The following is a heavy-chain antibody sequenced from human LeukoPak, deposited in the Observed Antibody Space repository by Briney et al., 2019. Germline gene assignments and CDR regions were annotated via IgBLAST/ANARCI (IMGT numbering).Heavy chain of an antibody. CDR1: GFTFINYA. CDR3: AEGGAYCGGDCQFDF. V-gene: IGHV3-23*01. D-gene: IGHD2-21*02. J-gene: IGHJ4*02. CDR2: ITGGGGGT. Sequence: GGSLRLSCAASGFTFINYAMSWVRQAPGKGLEWVSDITGGGGGTYYADSVKGRFTTSRDNSKKTLYLQMSRLRVEDTAVYYCAEGGAYCGGDCQFDFWGQGTLVTVSP.